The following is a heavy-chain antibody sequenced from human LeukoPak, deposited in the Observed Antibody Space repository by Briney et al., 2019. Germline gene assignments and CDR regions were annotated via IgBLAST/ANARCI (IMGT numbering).Heavy chain of an antibody. V-gene: IGHV3-23*01. CDR2: ISGSGTDI. CDR3: AKDAKSTLIVVVSYFDY. CDR1: GFTFNNYA. D-gene: IGHD3-22*01. Sequence: GGSLRLSCAASGFTFNNYAMNWVRQAPGKGLEWVSGISGSGTDISYADSVRGRFTISRDNSKNTLYLQMNSLRADDTAVYYCAKDAKSTLIVVVSYFDYWGQGTLVTVSS. J-gene: IGHJ4*02.